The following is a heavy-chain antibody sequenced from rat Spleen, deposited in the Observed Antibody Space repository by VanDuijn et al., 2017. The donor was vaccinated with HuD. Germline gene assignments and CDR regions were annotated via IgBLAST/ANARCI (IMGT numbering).Heavy chain of an antibody. CDR2: ISYDGSST. V-gene: IGHV5-29*01. J-gene: IGHJ3*01. CDR1: GFTFSNYD. Sequence: EVQLVESGGGLVQPGRSMKLSCAASGFTFSNYDMAWVRQAPTKGLEWVATISYDGSSTYYRDSVKGRFTISRDNAKSTLYLQMDSLRSEDTATYYCATVHDNWFAYWGQGTLVTVSS. CDR3: ATVHDNWFAY.